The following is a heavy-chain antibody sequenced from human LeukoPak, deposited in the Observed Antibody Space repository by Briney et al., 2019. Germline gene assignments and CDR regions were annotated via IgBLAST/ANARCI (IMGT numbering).Heavy chain of an antibody. J-gene: IGHJ6*02. D-gene: IGHD1-1*01. CDR3: ARGYLIRGDYYYGMDV. Sequence: SETLSLTCTVSGGSISSYYWSWIRQPAGKGLEWIGRIYTSGSTNYNPSLKSRVTMSVDTSKNQFSLKLSSVAAADTAVYYCARGYLIRGDYYYGMDVWGQGTTVTVSS. CDR1: GGSISSYY. V-gene: IGHV4-4*07. CDR2: IYTSGST.